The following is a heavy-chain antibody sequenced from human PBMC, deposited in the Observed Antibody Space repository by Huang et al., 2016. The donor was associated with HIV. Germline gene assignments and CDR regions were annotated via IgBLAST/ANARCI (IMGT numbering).Heavy chain of an antibody. V-gene: IGHV3-30*02. D-gene: IGHD3-22*01. CDR2: IRHEGNHK. CDR3: AKDFYDRSGQQYLGAFDI. J-gene: IGHJ3*02. CDR1: KFSFGEYG. Sequence: QVQLVESGGGVVQPGGSLRLSCETSKFSFGEYGMHWVRQAPGKGLGWVTFIRHEGNHKYYADSVKGRFSVSRDNSKNTLYLQMDSLKDEDTALYLCAKDFYDRSGQQYLGAFDIWGQGTMVTVS.